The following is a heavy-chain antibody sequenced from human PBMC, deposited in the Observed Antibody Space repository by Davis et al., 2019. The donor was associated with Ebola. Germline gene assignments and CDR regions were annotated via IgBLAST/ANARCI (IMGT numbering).Heavy chain of an antibody. V-gene: IGHV3-21*01. D-gene: IGHD6-13*01. CDR3: ARDRVGFSIAAAVLGY. CDR2: ISSSSSYI. CDR1: GFTFSSYS. Sequence: PGGSLRLSCAASGFTFSSYSMNWVRQAPGKGLEWVSSISSSSSYIYYADSVKGRFTISRDNAKNSLYLQMNSLRAEDTAVYYCARDRVGFSIAAAVLGYWGQGTLVTVSS. J-gene: IGHJ4*02.